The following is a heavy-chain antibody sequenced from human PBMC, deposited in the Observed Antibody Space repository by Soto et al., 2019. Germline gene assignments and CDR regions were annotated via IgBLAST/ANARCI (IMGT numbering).Heavy chain of an antibody. CDR2: ISAYDGNT. CDR3: ARGSARIAVAGTDYYYYYMDV. V-gene: IGHV1-18*01. J-gene: IGHJ6*03. D-gene: IGHD6-19*01. CDR1: GYTFTSYG. Sequence: QVQLVQSGAEVKKPGASVKVSCKASGYTFTSYGISWVRQAPGQGLEWMGWISAYDGNTNYAQKLQGRVTMTTDTSTSTAYMELRSLRSDDTAVYYCARGSARIAVAGTDYYYYYMDVWGKGTTVTVSS.